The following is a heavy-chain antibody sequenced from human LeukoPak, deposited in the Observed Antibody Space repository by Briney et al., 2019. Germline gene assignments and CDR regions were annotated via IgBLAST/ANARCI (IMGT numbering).Heavy chain of an antibody. V-gene: IGHV4-4*02. D-gene: IGHD6-6*01. J-gene: IGHJ6*02. CDR1: GGSISSSNW. CDR2: IYHSGST. CDR3: ARGWWSSSSPKGMDV. Sequence: SETLSLTCAVSGGSISSSNWWSWVRQPPGKGLEWIGEIYHSGSTNYNPSLKSRVTISVYKSKNQFSLKLSSVTAADTAVYYCARGWWSSSSPKGMDVWGQGTTVTVSS.